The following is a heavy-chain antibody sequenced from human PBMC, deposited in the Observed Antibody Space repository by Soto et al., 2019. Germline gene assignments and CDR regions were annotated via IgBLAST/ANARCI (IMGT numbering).Heavy chain of an antibody. V-gene: IGHV4-39*01. CDR2: IYYSGST. D-gene: IGHD3-10*01. J-gene: IGHJ4*02. CDR1: GGSISSSSYY. CDR3: ARHFSTPGWFGELSGVDY. Sequence: SETLSLTCTVSGGSISSSSYYWGWIRQPPGKGLEWIGSIYYSGSTYYNPSLKSRVTISVDTSKNQFSLKLSSVTAADTAVYYCARHFSTPGWFGELSGVDYWGQGTLVTVSS.